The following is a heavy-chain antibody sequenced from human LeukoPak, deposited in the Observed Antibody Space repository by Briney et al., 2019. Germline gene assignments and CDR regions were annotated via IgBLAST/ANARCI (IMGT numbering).Heavy chain of an antibody. D-gene: IGHD6-25*01. V-gene: IGHV1-8*02. CDR1: GYTFTSSG. CDR3: ARVPSGGNKFDP. J-gene: IGHJ5*02. CDR2: MNPNSANT. Sequence: GASVKVSCKASGYTFTSSGISWVRQAPGQGLEWMGWMNPNSANTGYAQKFQGRVTMTRNTSISTAYMELSSLRSEDTAVYYCARVPSGGNKFDPWGQGTLVTVSS.